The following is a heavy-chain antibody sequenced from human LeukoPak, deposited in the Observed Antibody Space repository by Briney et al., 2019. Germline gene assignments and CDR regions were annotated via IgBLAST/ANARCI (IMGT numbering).Heavy chain of an antibody. D-gene: IGHD4-17*01. CDR3: ARVYGDYAFDY. V-gene: IGHV4-4*07. Sequence: SETLSLTCTVSGGSISSYSWSWIRQPAGKGLEWIGRIYTSGSTNYNPSLKSRVTISIDTSKNHFSLRLSSVTAADTAVYYCARVYGDYAFDYWGQGTLVTVSS. CDR1: GGSISSYS. CDR2: IYTSGST. J-gene: IGHJ4*02.